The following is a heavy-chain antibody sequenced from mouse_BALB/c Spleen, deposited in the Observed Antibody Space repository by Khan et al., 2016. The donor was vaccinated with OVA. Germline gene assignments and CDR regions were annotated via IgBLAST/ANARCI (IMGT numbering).Heavy chain of an antibody. CDR2: IYPGDDST. V-gene: IGHV1S56*01. CDR3: AREGLRGVGLDY. J-gene: IGHJ4*01. CDR1: GYTFTSYD. D-gene: IGHD2-4*01. Sequence: QMQLEESGPELVKPGALVKISCKASGYTFTSYDINWVKQRPGQGLEWIGWIYPGDDSTYYNEKFKGLATLTADKSSNTAYIQLSSLTSEDSAVDFCAREGLRGVGLDYWGQGTSVTVSA.